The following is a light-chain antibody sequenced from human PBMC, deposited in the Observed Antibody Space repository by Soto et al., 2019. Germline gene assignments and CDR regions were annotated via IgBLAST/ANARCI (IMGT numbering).Light chain of an antibody. V-gene: IGKV3-20*01. CDR2: GAT. J-gene: IGKJ5*01. CDR1: QSVSSSY. CDR3: QQLNSYPIT. Sequence: EIVLTQSPGTLSLSPGERATLSCRASQSVSSSYLAWYQHKPGQAPRLLVYGATARATGVPARFSGSGSGTEFTLTISSLQPEDFATYYCQQLNSYPITFGQGTRLEIK.